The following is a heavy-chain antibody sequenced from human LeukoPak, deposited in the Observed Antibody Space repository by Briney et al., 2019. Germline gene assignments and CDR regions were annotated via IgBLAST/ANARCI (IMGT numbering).Heavy chain of an antibody. Sequence: GRSLRLSCAASGFTFSSYWMHWVRQAPGKGLVWVSRINSDGSSTSYADSVKGRFTISGDNAKNTLYLQMNSLRAEDTAVYYCARDAPTYYDFWSGYYSHFDYWGQGTLVTVSS. V-gene: IGHV3-74*01. CDR3: ARDAPTYYDFWSGYYSHFDY. J-gene: IGHJ4*02. CDR1: GFTFSSYW. D-gene: IGHD3-3*01. CDR2: INSDGSST.